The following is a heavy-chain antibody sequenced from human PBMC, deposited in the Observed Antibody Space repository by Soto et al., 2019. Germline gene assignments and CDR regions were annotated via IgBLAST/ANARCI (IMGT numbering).Heavy chain of an antibody. J-gene: IGHJ6*02. CDR3: ARDRVKGWLRQKPAYGMDV. CDR1: GFTFSSYG. V-gene: IGHV3-33*01. D-gene: IGHD5-12*01. Sequence: QVQLVESGGGVVQPGRSLRLSCAASGFTFSSYGMHWVRQAPGRGLEWVAVIWYDGSNKYYADSVKGRFTISRDNSKNTLYLQMNSLRAEDTAVYYCARDRVKGWLRQKPAYGMDVWGQGTTVTVSS. CDR2: IWYDGSNK.